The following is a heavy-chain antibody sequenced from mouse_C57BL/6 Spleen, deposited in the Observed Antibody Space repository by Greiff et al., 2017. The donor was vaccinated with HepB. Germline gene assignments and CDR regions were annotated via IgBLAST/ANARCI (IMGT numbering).Heavy chain of an antibody. Sequence: EVQLKESGPELVKPGASVKISCKASGYSFTGYYMNWVKQSPEKSLEWIGEINPSTGGTTYNQKFKAKATLTVDKSSSTAYMQLKSLTSEDSAVYYCARSEQYDGYYGYYAMDYWGQGTSVTVSS. CDR2: INPSTGGT. CDR1: GYSFTGYY. J-gene: IGHJ4*01. V-gene: IGHV1-42*01. D-gene: IGHD2-3*01. CDR3: ARSEQYDGYYGYYAMDY.